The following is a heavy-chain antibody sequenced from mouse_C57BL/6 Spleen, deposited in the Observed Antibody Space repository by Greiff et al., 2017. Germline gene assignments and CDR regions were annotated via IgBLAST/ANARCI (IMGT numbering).Heavy chain of an antibody. CDR2: ISSGGDYI. D-gene: IGHD1-1*01. CDR3: TREGDYGSSYGFAY. CDR1: GFTFSSYA. V-gene: IGHV5-9-1*02. J-gene: IGHJ3*01. Sequence: EVKVVESGEGLVKPGGSLKLSCAASGFTFSSYAMSWVRQTPEKRLEWVAYISSGGDYIYYADTVKGRFTISRDNARNTLYLQMSSLKSEDTAMYYCTREGDYGSSYGFAYWGQGTLVTVSA.